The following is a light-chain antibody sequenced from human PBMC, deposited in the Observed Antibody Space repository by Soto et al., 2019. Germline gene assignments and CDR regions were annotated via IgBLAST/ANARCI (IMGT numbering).Light chain of an antibody. CDR2: SNN. CDR1: NSNIGSNT. Sequence: QSALTQPPSASGTPGQGVTISCSGSNSNIGSNTVNWYQQLPGTAPKLLIYSNNQRPSGVPDRFSGSKSGTSASLAISGLQSEDEADYYCAAWDVSLNGVVFGGGTKLTVL. CDR3: AAWDVSLNGVV. V-gene: IGLV1-44*01. J-gene: IGLJ2*01.